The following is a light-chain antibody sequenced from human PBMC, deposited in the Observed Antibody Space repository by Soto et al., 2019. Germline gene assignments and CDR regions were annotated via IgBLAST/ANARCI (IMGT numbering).Light chain of an antibody. Sequence: QTVVFQESSLSVSPGGTVTLTCGLRSAPISTTYYPAWYQQTPGQAPRTLIYSTNTRSSGVPDRFSGSIRGNKAALTITGAQAEDEAEYHCVLYMGSGAYLFGPGTKVTVL. CDR1: SAPISTTYY. CDR3: VLYMGSGAYL. CDR2: STN. J-gene: IGLJ1*01. V-gene: IGLV8-61*01.